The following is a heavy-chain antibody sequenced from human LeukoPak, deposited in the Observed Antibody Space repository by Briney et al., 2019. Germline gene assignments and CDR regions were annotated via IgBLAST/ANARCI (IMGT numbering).Heavy chain of an antibody. D-gene: IGHD2-21*01. CDR1: GFSFSKYG. CDR2: IWHDGSKQ. V-gene: IGHV3-33*01. J-gene: IGHJ4*02. CDR3: AGTIPEGAGVDC. Sequence: PGGSLRLSCTASGFSFSKYGMHWVRQAPGKGLEWVAVIWHDGSKQHYADFVKGRFTVSRDNSKNTLFLEMNSLRVEDTAVYYCAGTIPEGAGVDCWGQGTLVTVSS.